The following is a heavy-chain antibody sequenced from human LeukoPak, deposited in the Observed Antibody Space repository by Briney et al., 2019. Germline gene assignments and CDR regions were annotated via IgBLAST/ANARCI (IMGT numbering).Heavy chain of an antibody. J-gene: IGHJ4*02. D-gene: IGHD5-12*01. CDR1: GFTFSSYA. CDR3: AKVRGSVATIEGGIDY. Sequence: GGSLRLSCAASGFTFSSYAMSWVRQAPGKGLEWVSAISGSGGSTYYADSVKGRFTISRDNPKNTLYLQMNSLRAEDTAVYYCAKVRGSVATIEGGIDYWGQGTLVTVSS. CDR2: ISGSGGST. V-gene: IGHV3-23*01.